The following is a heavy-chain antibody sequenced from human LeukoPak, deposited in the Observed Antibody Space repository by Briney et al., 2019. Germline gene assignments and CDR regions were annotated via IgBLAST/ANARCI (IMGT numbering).Heavy chain of an antibody. CDR2: INPSGST. J-gene: IGHJ6*02. V-gene: IGHV4-34*01. CDR1: GGSFSGYY. Sequence: SDTLSLTCAAYGGSFSGYYWSWIRQPPGKGLEWIGEINPSGSTNYNPSLKSRVTISVDTSKNQFSLKLSSVAAADTAVYYCARGVGTMVRGVTSGMDVWGQGTTVTVSS. CDR3: ARGVGTMVRGVTSGMDV. D-gene: IGHD3-10*01.